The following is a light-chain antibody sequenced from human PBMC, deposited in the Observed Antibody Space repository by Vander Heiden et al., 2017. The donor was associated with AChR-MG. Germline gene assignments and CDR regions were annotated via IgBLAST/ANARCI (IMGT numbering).Light chain of an antibody. CDR2: WAS. V-gene: IGKV4-1*01. Sequence: DIVMTQSPDSLAVSLGERATINCKSSQSLLYSSNNKNYLAWYQQKPGQPPKLLIYWASTRESGVPDRFSGSGSGTDFTLTISSLQAEDVAVYYCQQDYRTPSFGHGTKVDIK. J-gene: IGKJ3*01. CDR1: QSLLYSSNNKNY. CDR3: QQDYRTPS.